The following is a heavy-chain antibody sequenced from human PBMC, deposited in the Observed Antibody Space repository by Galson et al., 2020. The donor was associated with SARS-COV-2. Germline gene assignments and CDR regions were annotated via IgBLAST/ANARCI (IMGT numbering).Heavy chain of an antibody. CDR3: ARETDDYTSSWDDY. D-gene: IGHD6-13*01. Sequence: GGSLRLSCRASGFTFSSSAMNWVRQAPGKGLEWVAIISYDGTKRYNVDSVKGRFTISRDNSKNTLFLQMDSLTTEDTAVYYCARETDDYTSSWDDYWGQGTLVTVSS. CDR2: ISYDGTKR. CDR1: GFTFSSSA. V-gene: IGHV3-30*04. J-gene: IGHJ4*02.